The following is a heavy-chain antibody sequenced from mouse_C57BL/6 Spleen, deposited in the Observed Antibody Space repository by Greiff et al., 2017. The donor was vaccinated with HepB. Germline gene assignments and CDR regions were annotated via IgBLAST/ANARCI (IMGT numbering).Heavy chain of an antibody. CDR2: IYPGDGGT. Sequence: VQLQQSGPELVKPGASVKISCKASGYAFSSSWMNWVKQRPGKGLEWIGRIYPGDGGTNYNGKFKGKATLTADKSSSTAYMQLSSLTSEDSAVYFCAREENLRDDAMDYWGQGTSVTVSS. CDR3: AREENLRDDAMDY. D-gene: IGHD3-2*02. V-gene: IGHV1-82*01. J-gene: IGHJ4*01. CDR1: GYAFSSSW.